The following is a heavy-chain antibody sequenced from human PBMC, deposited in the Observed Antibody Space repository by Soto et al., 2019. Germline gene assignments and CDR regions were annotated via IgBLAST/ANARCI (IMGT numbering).Heavy chain of an antibody. CDR2: INPNSGST. J-gene: IGHJ4*02. V-gene: IGHV1-46*01. CDR3: ARVWRYGQLFRGGFDY. Sequence: ASVKVSCKASGYTFTKYYIYWVRQAPGQGLEWMGVINPNSGSTSYSQNFQGRVTMTRDTSTSTVYMELSSLRSEDTAVYYCARVWRYGQLFRGGFDYWGQGTLVPVSS. CDR1: GYTFTKYY. D-gene: IGHD3-10*01.